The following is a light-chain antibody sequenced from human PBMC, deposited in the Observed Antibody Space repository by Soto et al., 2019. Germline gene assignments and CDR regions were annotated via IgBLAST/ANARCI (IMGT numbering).Light chain of an antibody. CDR1: QGVNTN. J-gene: IGKJ1*01. V-gene: IGKV3-15*01. CDR2: GAS. Sequence: DIVMTQSPATLSVSPGERATLSCRASQGVNTNLAWYQQKPGQAPQHLIYGASTRATGVPARFNGSGSGTEVTLTITSLPPEDFATYSCQQYNSWPRPFDHGTKV. CDR3: QQYNSWPRP.